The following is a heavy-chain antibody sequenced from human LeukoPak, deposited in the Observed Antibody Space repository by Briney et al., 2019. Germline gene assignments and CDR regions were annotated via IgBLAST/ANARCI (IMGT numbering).Heavy chain of an antibody. D-gene: IGHD2-2*01. CDR2: IKQDGSEK. V-gene: IGHV3-7*01. J-gene: IGHJ4*02. CDR1: GFTFSSYW. CDR3: ARPGEGYIVVVPAAISYFDY. Sequence: GGSLRLSCAASGFTFSSYWMSWVRQAPGKGLEWVANIKQDGSEKYYVDSVKGRFTISRDNAKNSLYLQMNSLRAEDTAVYYCARPGEGYIVVVPAAISYFDYWGQGTLVTVSS.